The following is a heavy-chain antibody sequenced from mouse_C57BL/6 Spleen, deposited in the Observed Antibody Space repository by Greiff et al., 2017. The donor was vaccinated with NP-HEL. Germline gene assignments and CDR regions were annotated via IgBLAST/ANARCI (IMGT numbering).Heavy chain of an antibody. CDR1: GYAFSSSW. D-gene: IGHD2-4*01. Sequence: VKLVESGPELVKPGASVKISCKASGYAFSSSWMNWVKQRPGKGLEWIGRIYPGDGDTNYNGKFKGKATLTADKSSSTAYMQLSSLTSEDSAVYFCARLDYDPYYYAMDYWGQGTSVTVSS. V-gene: IGHV1-82*01. CDR3: ARLDYDPYYYAMDY. J-gene: IGHJ4*01. CDR2: IYPGDGDT.